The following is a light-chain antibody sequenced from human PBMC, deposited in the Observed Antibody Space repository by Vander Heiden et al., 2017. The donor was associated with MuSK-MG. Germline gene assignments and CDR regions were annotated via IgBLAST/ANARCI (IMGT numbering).Light chain of an antibody. CDR1: QDISNY. Sequence: DIPMTQPPSSLSASVGDRVTITCQASQDISNYLNWYQQKPGKAPKLLIYDASNLETGVPSRFSGSGSGTDFTFTISSLQPEDIATYYCQQYDNLPYTFGQGTKLEIK. CDR2: DAS. V-gene: IGKV1-33*01. J-gene: IGKJ2*01. CDR3: QQYDNLPYT.